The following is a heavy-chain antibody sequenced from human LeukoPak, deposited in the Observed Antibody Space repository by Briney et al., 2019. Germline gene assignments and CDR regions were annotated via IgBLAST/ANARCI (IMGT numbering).Heavy chain of an antibody. D-gene: IGHD3-22*01. CDR1: GFTFDDYA. CDR2: ISWNSGSI. CDR3: ARQYFYDSYFDY. Sequence: GGSLRLSCAASGFTFDDYAMHWVRQAPGKGLEWVSGISWNSGSIGYADSVKGRFTISRDNAKNSLYLQMNSLRAEDTALYFCARQYFYDSYFDYWGQGTLVTVSS. J-gene: IGHJ4*02. V-gene: IGHV3-9*01.